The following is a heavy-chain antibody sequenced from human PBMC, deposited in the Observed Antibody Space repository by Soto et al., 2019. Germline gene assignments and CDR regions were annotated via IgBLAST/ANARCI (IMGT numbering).Heavy chain of an antibody. CDR2: INPSGGST. Sequence: ASVKFSFEASVYTFTSYYMHWLRHAPGQGLEWMGIINPSGGSTSYAQKFQGRVTMTRDTSTSTVYMELSSLRSEDTAVYYCKRTYSSSAEYYFDYWGQGTLVTVSS. D-gene: IGHD6-6*01. CDR1: VYTFTSYY. V-gene: IGHV1-46*01. J-gene: IGHJ4*02. CDR3: KRTYSSSAEYYFDY.